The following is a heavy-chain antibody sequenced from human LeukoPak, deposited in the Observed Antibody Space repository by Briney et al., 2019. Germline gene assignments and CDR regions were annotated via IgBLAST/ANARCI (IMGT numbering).Heavy chain of an antibody. Sequence: PGGSLSLSCAASGSTFSSYWMNWARQPPGRGLVWVSRIASDGSSTTYADSVKGRSSISRDNAKNTLYLQMNSLRVEDTAVYYCARGRPHGNDYWGQGTLVTVSS. V-gene: IGHV3-74*01. CDR3: ARGRPHGNDY. CDR1: GSTFSSYW. D-gene: IGHD4-23*01. J-gene: IGHJ4*02. CDR2: IASDGSST.